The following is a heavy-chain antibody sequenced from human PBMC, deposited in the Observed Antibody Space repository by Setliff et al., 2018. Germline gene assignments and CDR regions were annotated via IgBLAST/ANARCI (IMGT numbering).Heavy chain of an antibody. D-gene: IGHD5-12*01. V-gene: IGHV4-59*01. CDR1: GGSISSYY. J-gene: IGHJ4*02. CDR3: ARLYSGYDNLFDY. Sequence: SETLSLTCSVAGGSISSYYWSWIRQPPGKGLEWIGYIYYSGITTYNPSLKRRVTISVDTSKNQFSLKLSSVTAADTAVYYCARLYSGYDNLFDYWGQGTLVTVSS. CDR2: IYYSGIT.